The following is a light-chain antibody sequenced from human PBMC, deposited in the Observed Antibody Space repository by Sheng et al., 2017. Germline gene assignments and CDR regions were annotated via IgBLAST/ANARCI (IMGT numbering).Light chain of an antibody. CDR2: DAF. V-gene: IGKV3-11*01. CDR3: QQRRNWPPLT. CDR1: ESVESY. Sequence: ETVLTQSPATLSLSPGERATLSCRASESVESYLAWYQQKPGQAPRLLIYDAFYRATGIPDRFSGSGSGTDFTLTISSLEPEDFAVYYCQQRRNWPPLTFGGGTKWRSN. J-gene: IGKJ4*01.